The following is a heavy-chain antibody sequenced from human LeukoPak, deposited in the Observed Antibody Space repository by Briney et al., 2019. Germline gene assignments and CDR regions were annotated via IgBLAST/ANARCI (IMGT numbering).Heavy chain of an antibody. Sequence: ASVKVSCKASGYTFTSYGISWVRQAPGQGLEWMGWISAYNGNTNYAQKLQGRVTMTTDTSTSTAYMELRSLRSDDTAVYYCARASYYYDSSGYYPGDFDYWGQGTLVTVSS. CDR1: GYTFTSYG. D-gene: IGHD3-22*01. J-gene: IGHJ4*02. CDR3: ARASYYYDSSGYYPGDFDY. V-gene: IGHV1-18*01. CDR2: ISAYNGNT.